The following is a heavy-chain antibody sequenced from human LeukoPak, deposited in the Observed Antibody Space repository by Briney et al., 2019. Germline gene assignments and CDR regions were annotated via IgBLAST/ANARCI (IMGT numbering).Heavy chain of an antibody. J-gene: IGHJ4*02. CDR1: GGSFSGYY. Sequence: SETLSLTCAVYGGSFSGYYWSWIRQPPGKGLEWIGEVNHSGSTNYNPSLKSRVTISVDTSKNQFSLKLSSVTAADTAVYYCARGRIKAYSSRWRGDYWGQITLVTVSS. V-gene: IGHV4-34*01. D-gene: IGHD6-13*01. CDR2: VNHSGST. CDR3: ARGRIKAYSSRWRGDY.